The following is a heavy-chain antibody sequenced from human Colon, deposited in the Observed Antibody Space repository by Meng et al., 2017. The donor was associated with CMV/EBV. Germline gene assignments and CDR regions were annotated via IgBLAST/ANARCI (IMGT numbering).Heavy chain of an antibody. CDR2: IHSGGTSI. D-gene: IGHD1-1*01. V-gene: IGHV3-74*01. Sequence: EVPVVESGVGVIQPGWSLSHSCVVSGFSSDDVLVDWGRQDPGKGPLWVSRIHSGGTSISYADSVKGRFTISGDNAKNTVYLQMNSLRDEDTAVYYCLKLPPGYWGQGTLVTVSS. J-gene: IGHJ4*02. CDR1: GFSSDDVL. CDR3: LKLPPGY.